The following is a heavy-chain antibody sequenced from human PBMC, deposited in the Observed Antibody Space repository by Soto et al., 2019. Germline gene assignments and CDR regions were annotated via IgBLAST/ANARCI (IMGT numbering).Heavy chain of an antibody. CDR2: ISGSGGST. Sequence: GESLKISCAASGFTFSSYAMSWVRQAPGKGLEWVSAISGSGGSTYYADSVKGRFTISRDNSKNTLYLQMNSLRAEDTAVYYCAKAKGGGYYYYYGMDVWGQGTTVTVSS. CDR1: GFTFSSYA. D-gene: IGHD3-16*01. J-gene: IGHJ6*02. CDR3: AKAKGGGYYYYYGMDV. V-gene: IGHV3-23*01.